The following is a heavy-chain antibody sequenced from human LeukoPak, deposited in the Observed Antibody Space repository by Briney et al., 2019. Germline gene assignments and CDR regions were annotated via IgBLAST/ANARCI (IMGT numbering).Heavy chain of an antibody. CDR1: GGTFISYA. J-gene: IGHJ5*02. CDR3: AREAPGYSNPGFDP. V-gene: IGHV1-69*01. Sequence: ASVTVSCKASGGTFISYAISWVRQAPGQGLEWMGGIIPIFGTANYAQKFQGRVTITADESTSTAYMELSSLRSEDTAVYYCAREAPGYSNPGFDPWGQGTLVTVSS. D-gene: IGHD6-13*01. CDR2: IIPIFGTA.